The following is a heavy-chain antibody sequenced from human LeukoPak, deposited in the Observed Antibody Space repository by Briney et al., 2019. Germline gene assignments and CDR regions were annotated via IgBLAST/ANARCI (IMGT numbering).Heavy chain of an antibody. CDR3: ARDRSSGSYYVYYYYYYMDV. J-gene: IGHJ6*03. CDR2: IKEDGSQK. CDR1: GFTFSNYW. Sequence: PGGSLRLSCAASGFTFSNYWMSWVRQAPGKGLEWVANIKEDGSQKYYVDSVKGRFTISRDNAKNSLSLQMNSLRAEDTAVYYCARDRSSGSYYVYYYYYYMDVWGKGTTVTVSS. D-gene: IGHD1-26*01. V-gene: IGHV3-7*01.